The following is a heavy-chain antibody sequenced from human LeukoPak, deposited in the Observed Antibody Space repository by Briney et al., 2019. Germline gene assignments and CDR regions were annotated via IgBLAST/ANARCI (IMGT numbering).Heavy chain of an antibody. CDR3: AREALGDYGGNSNY. D-gene: IGHD4-17*01. J-gene: IGHJ4*02. CDR2: IIPILGIA. Sequence: SVKVSCKASGGTFSSYAISWVRQAPGQGLEWTGRIIPILGIANYAQKFQGRVTITADKSTSTAYMELSSLRSEDTAVYYCAREALGDYGGNSNYWGQGTLVTVSS. V-gene: IGHV1-69*04. CDR1: GGTFSSYA.